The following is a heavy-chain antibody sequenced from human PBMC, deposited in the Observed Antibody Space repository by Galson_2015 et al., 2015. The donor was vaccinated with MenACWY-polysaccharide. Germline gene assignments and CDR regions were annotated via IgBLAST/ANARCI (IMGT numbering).Heavy chain of an antibody. J-gene: IGHJ5*02. CDR1: GFTFSRNW. CDR3: ARAGAKYCRGGNCFFNWFDP. V-gene: IGHV3-74*01. CDR2: INSDGGAT. Sequence: SLRLSCAASGFTFSRNWMHWVRQAPGKGLVWVSRINSDGGATDYADSVKGRFTISRDNAKNTLYLQMNSLRAEDTAVYYCARAGAKYCRGGNCFFNWFDPWGQGTLVTVSS. D-gene: IGHD2-15*01.